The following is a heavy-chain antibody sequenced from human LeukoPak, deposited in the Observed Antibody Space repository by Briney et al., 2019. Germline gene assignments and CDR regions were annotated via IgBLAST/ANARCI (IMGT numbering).Heavy chain of an antibody. D-gene: IGHD3-10*01. CDR2: ISYGGSNK. V-gene: IGHV3-30*01. CDR1: GFAFSTFA. J-gene: IGHJ3*02. CDR3: ARVGYGLGHGDDAFDI. Sequence: PGGSLRLSCAASGFAFSTFAMHWVRQTPGKGLDWVSVISYGGSNKYYADSVKGRFTISRDNSKNTLYLQMNSLRPEDTAIYYCARVGYGLGHGDDAFDIWGQGTLVTVSS.